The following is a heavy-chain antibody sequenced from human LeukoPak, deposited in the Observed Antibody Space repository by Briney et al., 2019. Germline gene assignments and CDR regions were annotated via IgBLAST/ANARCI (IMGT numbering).Heavy chain of an antibody. CDR1: GGSISSSNW. CDR3: ARVSGSSWNFDY. J-gene: IGHJ4*02. Sequence: SETLSLTCAVSGGSISSSNWWSWLRQPPGKGLEGIGEIYHSGSTNYNPSLKSRVTISVDTSKDQFSLKLSSVTAADTAVYYCARVSGSSWNFDYWGQGTLVTVSS. D-gene: IGHD6-13*01. CDR2: IYHSGST. V-gene: IGHV4-4*02.